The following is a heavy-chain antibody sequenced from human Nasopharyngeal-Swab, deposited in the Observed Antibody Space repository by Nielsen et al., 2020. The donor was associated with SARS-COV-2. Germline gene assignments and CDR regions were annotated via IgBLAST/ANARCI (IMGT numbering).Heavy chain of an antibody. CDR3: ARDRGYYAFDY. CDR1: GLSFSEFW. CDR2: INKDGSEK. D-gene: IGHD5-12*01. Sequence: GGSLRLSCAASGLSFSEFWMYWVRQAPGKGLEWVASINKDGSEKYYGDSVRDRFTTSRDNAENSLSLQMNSLRGEDTAVYYCARDRGYYAFDYWGQGTLVTVSS. J-gene: IGHJ4*02. V-gene: IGHV3-7*01.